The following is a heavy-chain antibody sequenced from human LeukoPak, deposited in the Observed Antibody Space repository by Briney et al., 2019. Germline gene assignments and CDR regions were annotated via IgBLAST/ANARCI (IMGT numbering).Heavy chain of an antibody. Sequence: GGSLRLSCVASGFTFSNFAMSWVRQAPGKGLDWVSGISDDGSHTYYADAVKGRVAISRDNSRNTLYLQMNSLRVEDTAVYYCAKGRVSGGLYYFDYRGQGTLVTASS. D-gene: IGHD2-15*01. V-gene: IGHV3-23*01. CDR3: AKGRVSGGLYYFDY. CDR2: ISDDGSHT. CDR1: GFTFSNFA. J-gene: IGHJ4*02.